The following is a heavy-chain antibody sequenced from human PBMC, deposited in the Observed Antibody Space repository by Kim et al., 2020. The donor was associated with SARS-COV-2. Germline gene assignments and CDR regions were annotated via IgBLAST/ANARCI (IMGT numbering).Heavy chain of an antibody. CDR3: ARHFHGMDV. J-gene: IGHJ6*02. CDR2: GTM. V-gene: IGHV1-46*01. Sequence: GTMRYAQKFQGRMTMTSDTSTSTVNMELSSLRSEDTAVYYCARHFHGMDVWGQGTTVTVSS. D-gene: IGHD3-3*02.